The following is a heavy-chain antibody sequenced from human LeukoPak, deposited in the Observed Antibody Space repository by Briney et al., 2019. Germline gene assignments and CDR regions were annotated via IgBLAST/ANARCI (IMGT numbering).Heavy chain of an antibody. Sequence: PGGSLRLSCAASGFTFDDYAMHWVRQAPGKGLEWVSGVSWNSGSRGYADSVKGRFTISRDNSRNSLYLQMNNLRPEDTALYYCAKVLGDWDILDYWGQGALVTVSS. D-gene: IGHD3-16*01. V-gene: IGHV3-9*01. J-gene: IGHJ4*02. CDR2: VSWNSGSR. CDR1: GFTFDDYA. CDR3: AKVLGDWDILDY.